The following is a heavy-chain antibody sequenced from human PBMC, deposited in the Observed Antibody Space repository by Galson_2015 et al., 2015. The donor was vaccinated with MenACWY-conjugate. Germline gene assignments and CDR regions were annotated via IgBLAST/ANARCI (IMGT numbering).Heavy chain of an antibody. Sequence: SLRLSCAATGFTVSSNYMSWVRQAPGKGLECVSVIYSGGSTYYTDSVKGRFTISRDNSKNTVHLQMNSLRVEDTAVYYCARAISLRGSGNFPPDHFDHWGQGTLVTVSS. V-gene: IGHV3-53*01. J-gene: IGHJ4*02. CDR3: ARAISLRGSGNFPPDHFDH. CDR2: IYSGGST. CDR1: GFTVSSNY. D-gene: IGHD3-10*01.